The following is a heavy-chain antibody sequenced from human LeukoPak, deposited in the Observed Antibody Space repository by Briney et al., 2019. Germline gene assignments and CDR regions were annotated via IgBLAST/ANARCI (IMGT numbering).Heavy chain of an antibody. J-gene: IGHJ4*02. D-gene: IGHD6-13*01. CDR2: INPNSGGT. CDR1: GGTFSSYA. CDR3: AREGEQQASLDY. Sequence: ASVQVSCKASGGTFSSYAISWVRQAPGQGLEWMRRINPNSGGTNYAQKFQGRVTMTRDTSISTAYMELSRLRSDDTAAYYCAREGEQQASLDYWGQGTLVTVSS. V-gene: IGHV1-2*06.